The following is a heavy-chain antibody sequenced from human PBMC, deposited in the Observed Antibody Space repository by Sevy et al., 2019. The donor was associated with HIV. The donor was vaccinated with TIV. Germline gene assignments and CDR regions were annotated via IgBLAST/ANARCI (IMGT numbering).Heavy chain of an antibody. J-gene: IGHJ4*02. D-gene: IGHD3-3*01. Sequence: ASVKVSCKASGGTFSSYAISWVRQAPGQGLEWMGGIIPIFGKANYAQKFQGRVTITADESTSTAYMELSSLRSEDTAVYYCSRGHHRYYYFWSGYYTGHYFDYWGQGTLVTVS. V-gene: IGHV1-69*13. CDR1: GGTFSSYA. CDR3: SRGHHRYYYFWSGYYTGHYFDY. CDR2: IIPIFGKA.